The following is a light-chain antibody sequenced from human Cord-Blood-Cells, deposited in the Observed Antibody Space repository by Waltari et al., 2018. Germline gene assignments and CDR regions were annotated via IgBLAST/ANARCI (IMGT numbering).Light chain of an antibody. CDR3: MQALQTSFT. CDR1: QSLLHSNGYNY. J-gene: IGKJ4*01. CDR2: LGS. V-gene: IGKV2-28*01. Sequence: DIVMTQSPLSLPVTPGEPASISCRSSQSLLHSNGYNYLDWYLQKPGQSLQLLIYLGSNRASGVPDRFSGSGSGTDFTLKISRVEAEDVGVYYCMQALQTSFTFGGGTKVEIK.